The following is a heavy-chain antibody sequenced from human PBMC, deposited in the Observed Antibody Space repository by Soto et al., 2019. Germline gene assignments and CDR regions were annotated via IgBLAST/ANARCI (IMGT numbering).Heavy chain of an antibody. CDR3: ARDARGYCSSTSCYRSPYYYGMDV. J-gene: IGHJ6*02. D-gene: IGHD2-2*01. CDR1: VFTFISYA. CDR2: ISYDGSNK. Sequence: GWSLRLSCASSVFTFISYAMHWVRQAPGKGLEWVAVISYDGSNKYYADSVKGRFTISRDNSKNTLYLQMNSLRAEDTAVYYCARDARGYCSSTSCYRSPYYYGMDVWGQGTTVTVSS. V-gene: IGHV3-30-3*01.